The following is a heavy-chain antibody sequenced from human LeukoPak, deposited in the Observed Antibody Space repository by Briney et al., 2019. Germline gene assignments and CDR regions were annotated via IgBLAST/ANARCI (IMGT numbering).Heavy chain of an antibody. CDR2: ISYDGSNK. J-gene: IGHJ4*02. D-gene: IGHD3-22*01. V-gene: IGHV3-30*18. Sequence: GGSLRLSCAASGLTFSSYGMHWVRQAPGKGLEWVAVISYDGSNKYYADSVKGRFTISRDNSKNTLYLQMNSLRAEDTAVYYCAKGDDSSGYYYADYWGQGTLVTVSS. CDR1: GLTFSSYG. CDR3: AKGDDSSGYYYADY.